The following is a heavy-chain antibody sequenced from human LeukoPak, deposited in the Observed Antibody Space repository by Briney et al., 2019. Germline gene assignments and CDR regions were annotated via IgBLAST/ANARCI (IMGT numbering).Heavy chain of an antibody. J-gene: IGHJ5*02. D-gene: IGHD3-9*01. V-gene: IGHV1-69*05. CDR2: IIPIFVTA. CDR1: GGTFSSYA. Sequence: SVKVSCKASGGTFSSYAISWVRQAPGQGLEWMGGIIPIFVTANYAQKFQGRVTITTDESTSTAYMELSSLRSEDTAVYYCARDRASAPVLRYFDWSEGFDPWGQGTLVTVSS. CDR3: ARDRASAPVLRYFDWSEGFDP.